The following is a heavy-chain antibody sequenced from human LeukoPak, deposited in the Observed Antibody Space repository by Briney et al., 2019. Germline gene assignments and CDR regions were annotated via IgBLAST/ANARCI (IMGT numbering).Heavy chain of an antibody. V-gene: IGHV3-11*01. J-gene: IGHJ4*02. Sequence: PGGSLRLSHVGSAFTFSEYSMSWNRQAPGRELEWISSITESGGTEYYADSVKGRFSISRDNAKSALYLQMNSLRAEDTAVYYCARPPEGYSYGFYFGHWGQGAPVIVSS. CDR3: ARPPEGYSYGFYFGH. CDR2: ITESGGTE. D-gene: IGHD5-18*01. CDR1: AFTFSEYS.